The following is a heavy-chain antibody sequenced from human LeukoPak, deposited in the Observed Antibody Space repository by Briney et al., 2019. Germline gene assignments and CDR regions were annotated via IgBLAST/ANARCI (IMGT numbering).Heavy chain of an antibody. J-gene: IGHJ4*02. CDR1: GFXFSSYA. CDR3: ARGPVDDGSFFDY. V-gene: IGHV3-30-3*01. Sequence: PGGSLRLSCAASGFXFSSYAMHWVRQAPGKGLEWVAVISYDGSNKYYADSVKGRFTISRDNSKNTLYLQMNSLRAEDTAVYYCARGPVDDGSFFDYWGQGTMVTVSS. CDR2: ISYDGSNK. D-gene: IGHD4-23*01.